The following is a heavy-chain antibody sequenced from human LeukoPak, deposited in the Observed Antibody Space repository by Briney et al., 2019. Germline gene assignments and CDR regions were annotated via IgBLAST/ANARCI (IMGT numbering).Heavy chain of an antibody. CDR3: ARPYYYDSRIDP. CDR1: GGSISSGDYY. D-gene: IGHD3-22*01. CDR2: MYYSGST. V-gene: IGHV4-30-4*01. J-gene: IGHJ5*02. Sequence: PSETLSLTCTVSGGSISSGDYYWSWIRQPPGKGLEWVGYMYYSGSTYYNPSLKSRVTISVDTSKDQFSLKLSSVTAADTAVYYCARPYYYDSRIDPWGQGTLVTVSS.